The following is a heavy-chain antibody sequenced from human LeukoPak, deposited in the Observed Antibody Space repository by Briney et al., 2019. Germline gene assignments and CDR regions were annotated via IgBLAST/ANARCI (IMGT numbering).Heavy chain of an antibody. Sequence: SETLSLTCTVSGGSISSSSYYWGWIRQPPGKGPEWTGSIYYSGSTYYNPSLKSRVTISVDTSKNQFSLKLSSVTAADTAVYYCARGYCSGGSCYLYNWFDPWGQGTLVTVSS. D-gene: IGHD2-15*01. CDR1: GGSISSSSYY. CDR3: ARGYCSGGSCYLYNWFDP. V-gene: IGHV4-39*01. CDR2: IYYSGST. J-gene: IGHJ5*02.